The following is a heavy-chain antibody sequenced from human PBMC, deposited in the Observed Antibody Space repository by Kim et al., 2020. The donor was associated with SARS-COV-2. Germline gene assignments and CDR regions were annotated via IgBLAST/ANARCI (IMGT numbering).Heavy chain of an antibody. CDR3: ARDRRYSSGWDPDYYYY. J-gene: IGHJ6*01. CDR1: GFTFSSYA. D-gene: IGHD6-19*01. V-gene: IGHV3-30*04. Sequence: GGSLRLSCAASGFTFSSYAMHWVRQAPGKGLEWVAVISYDGSNKYYADSVKGRFTISRDNSKNTLYLQMNSLRAEDTAVYYCARDRRYSSGWDPDYYYY. CDR2: ISYDGSNK.